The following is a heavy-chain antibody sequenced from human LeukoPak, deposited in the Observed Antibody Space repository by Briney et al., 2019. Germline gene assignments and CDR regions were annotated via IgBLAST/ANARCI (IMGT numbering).Heavy chain of an antibody. CDR3: AKARGTGEYYYYYYGMDV. D-gene: IGHD3/OR15-3a*01. J-gene: IGHJ6*02. CDR2: LSGIGRRT. Sequence: GGSLRLSCAASGFTFSSYAMSWVRQAPGKGLEWVSSLSGIGRRTYHADPVKGRFTISRDNSKNTLSLQMNSLKAEDTAIYYCAKARGTGEYYYYYYGMDVWGQGTTVTVSS. V-gene: IGHV3-23*01. CDR1: GFTFSSYA.